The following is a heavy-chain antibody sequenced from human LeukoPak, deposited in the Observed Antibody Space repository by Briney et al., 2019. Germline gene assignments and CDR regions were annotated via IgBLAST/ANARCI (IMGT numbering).Heavy chain of an antibody. CDR3: AREDWSSSSGNWFDP. J-gene: IGHJ5*02. CDR2: FYYIGST. D-gene: IGHD6-6*01. Sequence: PSETLSLTCTVSGDSISSSSYSWAWIRQSPGKGLEWIANFYYIGSTYYNPSLKSRVTISADTSKNQFSLKLSSVTAADTAVYYCAREDWSSSSGNWFDPWGQGTLVTVSS. CDR1: GDSISSSSYS. V-gene: IGHV4-39*07.